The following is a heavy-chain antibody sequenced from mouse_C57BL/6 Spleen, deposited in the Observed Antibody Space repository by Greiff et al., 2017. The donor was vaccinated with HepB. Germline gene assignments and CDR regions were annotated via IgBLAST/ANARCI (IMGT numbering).Heavy chain of an antibody. V-gene: IGHV1-7*01. CDR1: GYTFTSYW. J-gene: IGHJ1*03. CDR3: AIPPITTVVPHWYFDV. Sequence: QVQLQQSGAELAKPGASVKLSCKASGYTFTSYWMHWVKQRPGQGLEWIGYINPSSGYTKYNQKFKDKATLTADKSSSTAYMQLSSLTYEDSAVYYCAIPPITTVVPHWYFDVWGTGTTVTVSS. CDR2: INPSSGYT. D-gene: IGHD1-1*01.